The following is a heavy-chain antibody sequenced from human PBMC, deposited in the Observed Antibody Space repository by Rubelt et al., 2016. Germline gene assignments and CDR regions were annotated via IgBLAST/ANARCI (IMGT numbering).Heavy chain of an antibody. V-gene: IGHV4-4*02. CDR1: GGSIRSSNW. CDR3: AAYNWNDQEDYYYYGMDV. Sequence: QVQLQESGPGPVKPSGTLSLTCAVSGGSIRSSNWWSWVRQPPGNVLECIGELSHSGSPNYNLSPRGRVAITVKKSKNQLSLKLSSGTAADTAVDYCAAYNWNDQEDYYYYGMDVWGQGTTVTVSS. D-gene: IGHD1-20*01. CDR2: LSHSGSP. J-gene: IGHJ6*02.